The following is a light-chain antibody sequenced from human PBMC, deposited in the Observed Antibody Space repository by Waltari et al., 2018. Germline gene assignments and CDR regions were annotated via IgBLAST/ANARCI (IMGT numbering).Light chain of an antibody. CDR3: QQYYDIPWT. CDR2: WAY. J-gene: IGKJ1*01. V-gene: IGKV4-1*01. CDR1: QSVLYSSNSQNY. Sequence: DIVMTQSPDSLAVSLGERVTINCKSSQSVLYSSNSQNYLAWCQQKPGQPPKLLIYWAYARESGVPDRFSGSESGTDFTLTISSLQAEDVAVYYCQQYYDIPWTFGQGTKVEIK.